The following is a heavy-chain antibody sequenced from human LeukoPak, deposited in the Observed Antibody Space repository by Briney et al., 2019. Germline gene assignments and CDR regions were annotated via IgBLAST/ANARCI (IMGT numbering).Heavy chain of an antibody. D-gene: IGHD3-10*02. CDR3: AGLGNTMIGGG. CDR2: IQYDGSNE. J-gene: IGHJ6*04. Sequence: GGSLRLSCAASRFTFSSYGMHWVRQAPGKGLEWVAYIQYDGSNEQYADSVKGRFTISRDNAKNSLYLQMNSLRAEDTAVYYCAGLGNTMIGGGWGKGTTVTISS. V-gene: IGHV3-30*02. CDR1: RFTFSSYG.